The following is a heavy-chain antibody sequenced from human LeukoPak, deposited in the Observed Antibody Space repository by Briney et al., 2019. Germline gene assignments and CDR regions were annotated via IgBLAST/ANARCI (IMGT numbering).Heavy chain of an antibody. CDR1: GFTFSSYS. CDR3: ARDRVITIFGRPMDV. Sequence: PGGSLRLSCAASGFTFSSYSMNWVRQAPGKGLEWVSSISSSSSYIYYADSVKGRFTISRDNAKNSLYLQMNSLRAEDTAVYYCARDRVITIFGRPMDVWGKGTTVTVSS. CDR2: ISSSSSYI. D-gene: IGHD3-3*01. V-gene: IGHV3-21*01. J-gene: IGHJ6*03.